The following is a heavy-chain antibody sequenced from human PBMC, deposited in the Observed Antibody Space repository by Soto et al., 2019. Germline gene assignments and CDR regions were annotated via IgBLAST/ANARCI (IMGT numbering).Heavy chain of an antibody. Sequence: SETVSLTCTVSGGSISSYYWSWIRQPPGKGLEWIGYIYYSGSTNYNPSLKSRVTISVDTSKNQFSLKLSSVTAADTAVYYCARGTSLLWFGELLYDYYYYYGMDVWGQGTTVTVSS. V-gene: IGHV4-59*01. CDR1: GGSISSYY. D-gene: IGHD3-10*01. CDR2: IYYSGST. J-gene: IGHJ6*02. CDR3: ARGTSLLWFGELLYDYYYYYGMDV.